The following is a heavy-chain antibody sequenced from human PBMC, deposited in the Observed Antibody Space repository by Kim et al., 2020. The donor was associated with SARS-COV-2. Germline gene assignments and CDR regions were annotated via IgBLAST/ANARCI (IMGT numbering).Heavy chain of an antibody. J-gene: IGHJ4*02. Sequence: SETLSLTCAVYGGSFSGYYWSWIRQPPGKGLEWIGEINHSGSTNYNPSLKSRVTISVDTSKNQFSLKLSSVTAADTAVYYCARGPGGSSSPPFDYWGQGTLVTVSS. D-gene: IGHD6-6*01. CDR1: GGSFSGYY. V-gene: IGHV4-34*01. CDR3: ARGPGGSSSPPFDY. CDR2: INHSGST.